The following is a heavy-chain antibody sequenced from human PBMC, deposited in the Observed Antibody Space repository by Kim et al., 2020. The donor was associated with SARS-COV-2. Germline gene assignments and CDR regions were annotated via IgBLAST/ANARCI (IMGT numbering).Heavy chain of an antibody. CDR1: GGTFSSYA. J-gene: IGHJ5*02. Sequence: SVKVSCKASGGTFSSYAISWVRQAPGQGLEWMGGIIPIFGTANYAQKFQGRVTITADESTSTAYMELSSLRSEDTAVYYCARDPTHYDFWSGYYPNWFDPWGQGTLVTVSS. CDR2: IIPIFGTA. V-gene: IGHV1-69*13. D-gene: IGHD3-3*01. CDR3: ARDPTHYDFWSGYYPNWFDP.